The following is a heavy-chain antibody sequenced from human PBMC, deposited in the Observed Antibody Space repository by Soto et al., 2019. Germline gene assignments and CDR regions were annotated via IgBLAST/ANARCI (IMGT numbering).Heavy chain of an antibody. J-gene: IGHJ4*02. D-gene: IGHD3-9*01. Sequence: VQLVESGGGLVQPGGSLRLSGAASGFLFNTYWMFWVRQAPRKGLPWVSRIKSVGSSTNYADSVKGRFTISRDNAKNTLYLQMTSLRAEDTAVYYCAIGVGDYNYLDYWGQGILVTVSS. V-gene: IGHV3-74*01. CDR3: AIGVGDYNYLDY. CDR2: IKSVGSST. CDR1: GFLFNTYW.